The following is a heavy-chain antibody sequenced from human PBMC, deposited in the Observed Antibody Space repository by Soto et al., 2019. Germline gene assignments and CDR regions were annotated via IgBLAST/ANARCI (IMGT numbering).Heavy chain of an antibody. CDR3: AIAYIPRGIDRSCPWWFDL. CDR2: IYYSGTT. Sequence: PSETLSLTCTVSCGSISNANYYWSWIRQHPGKGLEWIGYIYYSGTTYYSPSLESRVTISVDTSQNQFSLKLSAVTAADTAVYYCAIAYIPRGIDRSCPWWFDLWGQGNLGT. D-gene: IGHD1-26*01. CDR1: CGSISNANYY. V-gene: IGHV4-31*03. J-gene: IGHJ5*02.